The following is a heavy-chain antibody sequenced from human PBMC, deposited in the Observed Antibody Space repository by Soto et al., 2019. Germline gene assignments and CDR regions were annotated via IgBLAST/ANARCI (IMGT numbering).Heavy chain of an antibody. CDR1: GFTFSRYG. CDR3: ARGNYDFCSGLAY. CDR2: IWYDGSNK. D-gene: IGHD3-3*01. Sequence: GGSLRLSCAASGFTFSRYGMHWVRQAPGKGLEWVAVIWYDGSNKWYADSVKGRFTISRDNSKNTLYLEMNSLRAEDTAVYYCARGNYDFCSGLAYRGQGALVTVSS. V-gene: IGHV3-33*01. J-gene: IGHJ4*02.